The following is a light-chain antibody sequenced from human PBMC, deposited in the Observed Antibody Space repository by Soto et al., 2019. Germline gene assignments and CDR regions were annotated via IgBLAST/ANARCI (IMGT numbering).Light chain of an antibody. V-gene: IGLV1-40*01. Sequence: QSVLTQPPSVSGAPGQRVTISCTGSSSNIGAGYHVHWYQQLPGTAPKLLIYGNSNRPSGVPDRFSGSKSGTSASLAITGLKAEDEADYYCQSYDSSLSGSVVFGGGTKVTVL. CDR2: GNS. CDR3: QSYDSSLSGSVV. CDR1: SSNIGAGYH. J-gene: IGLJ3*02.